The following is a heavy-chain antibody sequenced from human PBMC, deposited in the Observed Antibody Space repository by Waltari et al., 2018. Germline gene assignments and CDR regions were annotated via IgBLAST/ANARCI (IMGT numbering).Heavy chain of an antibody. D-gene: IGHD3-22*01. J-gene: IGHJ4*02. CDR3: ARNSRYYYDSSGYPMDY. CDR1: GFTFSSYS. V-gene: IGHV3-21*01. CDR2: ISSSSSYI. Sequence: EVQLVESGGGLVKPGGSLRHSCAASGFTFSSYSLTWVREAPGRGLEWVSSISSSSSYIYYADSVKGRFTISRDNAKNSLYLQMNSLRAEDTAVYYCARNSRYYYDSSGYPMDYWGQGTLVTVSS.